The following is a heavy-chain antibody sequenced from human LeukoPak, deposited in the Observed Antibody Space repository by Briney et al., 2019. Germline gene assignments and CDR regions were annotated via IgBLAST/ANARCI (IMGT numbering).Heavy chain of an antibody. V-gene: IGHV3-30*02. CDR1: GFTFSSYG. Sequence: GGSLRLSCAASGFTFSSYGMHWVRQAPGKGLEWVAFIRYDGSNKYYADSVKGRLTISRDNSKNTLCLQMNSLRAEDTAVSYCARRVGGYYHYFDYWGQGTLVTVSS. D-gene: IGHD3-22*01. J-gene: IGHJ4*02. CDR2: IRYDGSNK. CDR3: ARRVGGYYHYFDY.